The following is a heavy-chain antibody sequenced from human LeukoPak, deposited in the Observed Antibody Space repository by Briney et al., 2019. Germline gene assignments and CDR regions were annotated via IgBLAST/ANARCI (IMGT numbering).Heavy chain of an antibody. V-gene: IGHV4-61*02. J-gene: IGHJ4*02. CDR2: IYTSGST. CDR1: GGSISSGSYY. D-gene: IGHD1-7*01. CDR3: ARNYEGIDY. Sequence: SETLSLTCTVSGGSISSGSYYWSWIRQPAGKGLEWIGRIYTSGSTNYNPSLKSRVTISVDTSKNQFSLKLSSVTAADTAVYYCARNYEGIDYWGQGTLVTVSS.